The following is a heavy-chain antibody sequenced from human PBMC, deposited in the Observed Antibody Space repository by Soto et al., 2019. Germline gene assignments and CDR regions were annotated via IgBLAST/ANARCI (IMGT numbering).Heavy chain of an antibody. CDR2: IYPGNSDT. J-gene: IGHJ4*02. D-gene: IGHD3-9*01. V-gene: IGHV5-51*01. Sequence: PGESLKISCKGSVYSFTSYWIGWVRQMPGKALKWMGIIYPGNSDTRYSLSFQGQVTISGDQSISTAYLTCSSLKALDNAMYYFVPSRQDILAGYYTAISDNWGKGTLVSVCS. CDR1: VYSFTSYW. CDR3: VPSRQDILAGYYTAISDN.